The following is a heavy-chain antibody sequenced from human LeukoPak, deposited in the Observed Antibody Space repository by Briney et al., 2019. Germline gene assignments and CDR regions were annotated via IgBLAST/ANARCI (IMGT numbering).Heavy chain of an antibody. CDR1: GISVSNDY. Sequence: GGSLRLTCAASGISVSNDYMSWVRQAPGKGLEWVSAIYADGYTRDAASVKGRFSISRHNSKNTVYLQMDNLRPEDTAVYYCARDRRGEKDFDVWGPGTMVTVSS. V-gene: IGHV3-53*04. J-gene: IGHJ3*01. CDR3: ARDRRGEKDFDV. CDR2: IYADGYT.